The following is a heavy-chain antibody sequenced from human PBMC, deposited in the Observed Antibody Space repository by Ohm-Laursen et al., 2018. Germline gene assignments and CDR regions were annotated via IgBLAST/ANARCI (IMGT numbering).Heavy chain of an antibody. V-gene: IGHV3-21*01. CDR2: ISSSSSYI. Sequence: SLRLSCSASRFTFDDYAMQWVRQVPGKGLEWVSSISSSSSYIYYADSVKGRFTISRDNAKNSLYLQMSSLRAEDTAVYYCAREAAFDYWGQGTLVTVSS. CDR1: RFTFDDYA. D-gene: IGHD6-25*01. J-gene: IGHJ4*02. CDR3: AREAAFDY.